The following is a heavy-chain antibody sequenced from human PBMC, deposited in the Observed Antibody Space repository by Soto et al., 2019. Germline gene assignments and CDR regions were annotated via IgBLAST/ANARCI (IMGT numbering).Heavy chain of an antibody. CDR3: ARGSLAAAVGWFDP. V-gene: IGHV4-31*03. J-gene: IGHJ5*02. CDR1: GGSISSGGYY. Sequence: SETLSLTCIVSGGSISSGGYYWSWIRQHPGKGLEWIGYIYYSGSTYYNPSLKSRVTISVDTSKNQFSLKLSSVPAADTAVYYCARGSLAAAVGWFDPWGQGSLVTFSS. D-gene: IGHD6-13*01. CDR2: IYYSGST.